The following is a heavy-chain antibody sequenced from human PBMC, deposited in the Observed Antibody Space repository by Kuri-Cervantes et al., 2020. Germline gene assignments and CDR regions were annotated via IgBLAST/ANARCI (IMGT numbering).Heavy chain of an antibody. J-gene: IGHJ4*02. CDR1: GYTFTSYD. CDR3: ARESRSSWYSFDY. Sequence: ASVKVSCKASGYTFTSYDINWVRQATGQGLEWMGWMNPNSGNTGDAQKFQGRVTMTTDTSTTTAYMELRSLRSDDTAAYYCARESRSSWYSFDYWGQGTLVTVSS. D-gene: IGHD6-13*01. CDR2: MNPNSGNT. V-gene: IGHV1-8*01.